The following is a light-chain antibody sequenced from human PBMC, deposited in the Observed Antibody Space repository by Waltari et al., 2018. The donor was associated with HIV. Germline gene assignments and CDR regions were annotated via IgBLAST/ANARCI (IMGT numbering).Light chain of an antibody. CDR3: SSYKNSNTLV. Sequence: QSALTQPASVSGSAGQSITISCTGTSNDVGGYNYVSWYQHHPGKAPKLRIDEVSNRPSGVSNRFSGSKSGNTGSLTISGLQAEDEADYDCSSYKNSNTLVFGGGTKLTVL. J-gene: IGLJ2*01. CDR1: SNDVGGYNY. CDR2: EVS. V-gene: IGLV2-14*01.